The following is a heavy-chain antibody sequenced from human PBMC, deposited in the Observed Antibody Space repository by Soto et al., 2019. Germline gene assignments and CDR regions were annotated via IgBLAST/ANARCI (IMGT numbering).Heavy chain of an antibody. V-gene: IGHV3-23*01. D-gene: IGHD2-15*01. J-gene: IGHJ4*02. CDR1: GFTFISYA. CDR2: ISTGGSDT. CDR3: AKNVPGHTPLAF. Sequence: GGSLRLSWAASGFTFISYAMTWVRQAPGKGPEWVSAISTGGSDTYYADSVKGRFTISRDNSKSTLYLQMDSLRAEDTAVYFCAKNVPGHTPLAFWGPGTLVTVSS.